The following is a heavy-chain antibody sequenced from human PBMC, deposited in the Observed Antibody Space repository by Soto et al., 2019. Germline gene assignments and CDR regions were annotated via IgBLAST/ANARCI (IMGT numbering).Heavy chain of an antibody. CDR2: ISGSGGST. D-gene: IGHD3-22*01. Sequence: GGSLRLSCAASGFTFSSYAMSWVRQAPGKGLEWVSAISGSGGSTYYADSVKGRFTISRDNSKNTLYLQMNSLRAEDTAVYYCAKDHPGYYDSSGSFDYWGQGTLVTVSS. V-gene: IGHV3-23*01. CDR1: GFTFSSYA. J-gene: IGHJ4*02. CDR3: AKDHPGYYDSSGSFDY.